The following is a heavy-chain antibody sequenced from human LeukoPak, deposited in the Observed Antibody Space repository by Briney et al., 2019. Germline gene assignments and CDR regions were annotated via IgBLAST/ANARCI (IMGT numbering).Heavy chain of an antibody. CDR1: GGTFSSYA. Sequence: ASVKVSRKASGGTFSSYAISWVRQAPGQGLEWMGGILPMFGTASYAQKFQGRVTITADESTSTAYMELNSLRSEDTAVYYCARDGSAYWGQGTLVTVSS. V-gene: IGHV1-69*13. D-gene: IGHD3-10*01. CDR2: ILPMFGTA. CDR3: ARDGSAY. J-gene: IGHJ4*02.